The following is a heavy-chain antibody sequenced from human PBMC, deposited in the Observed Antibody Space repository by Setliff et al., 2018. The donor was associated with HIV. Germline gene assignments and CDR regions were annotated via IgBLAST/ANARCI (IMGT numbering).Heavy chain of an antibody. D-gene: IGHD6-19*01. CDR3: TRRFEKWLAFDY. CDR2: IQTSGRT. Sequence: SETLSLTCTVSGLSMSYNYWTWIRQSPGKGLEWIGRIQTSGRTNNNPSLKSRVTISVDTSTNQFSLNLASVTAADTAVYYCTRRFEKWLAFDYWGQGTLVTVSS. J-gene: IGHJ4*02. V-gene: IGHV4-4*08. CDR1: GLSMSYNY.